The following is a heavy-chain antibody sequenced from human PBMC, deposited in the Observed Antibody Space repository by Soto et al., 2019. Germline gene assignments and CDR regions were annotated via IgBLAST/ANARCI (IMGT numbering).Heavy chain of an antibody. D-gene: IGHD5-12*01. Sequence: ASVKVSCKASGYTFTSYDINWVRQATGQGLEWMGWMNPKSGNTGYAQKFQGRVTMTRNTSISTAYMELSSLRSEDTAVYYCARGNSGYEDPYYYYGMDVWGQGTTVTVSS. CDR2: MNPKSGNT. V-gene: IGHV1-8*01. J-gene: IGHJ6*02. CDR3: ARGNSGYEDPYYYYGMDV. CDR1: GYTFTSYD.